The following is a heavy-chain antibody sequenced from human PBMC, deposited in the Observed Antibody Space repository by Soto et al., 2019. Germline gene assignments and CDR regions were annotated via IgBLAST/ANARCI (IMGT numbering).Heavy chain of an antibody. V-gene: IGHV1-58*01. CDR3: AADVIGVAGDFDH. CDR2: IVVASGYS. J-gene: IGHJ4*02. Sequence: LVQSGPDVKKPGTSVKVSCKTSGFTFGSSAVQWVRQVRGQRLEWIGWIVVASGYSNVAQKFQDRVSLTSDLSTNTAFMELSSLTSADSAMYYCAADVIGVAGDFDHWGQGTLVSVSS. D-gene: IGHD6-19*01. CDR1: GFTFGSSA.